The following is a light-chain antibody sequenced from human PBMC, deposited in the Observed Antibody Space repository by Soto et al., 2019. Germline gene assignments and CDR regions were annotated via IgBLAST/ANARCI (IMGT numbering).Light chain of an antibody. Sequence: QSVLTQPPSVPGAPGQTVTISCTGSGSNIGAGYGVQWYQQLPGTAPRLLIYGSDDRPSGVPDRFSASVSGNSASLAITGLQTEDEAVYYCQSYDSNLSEVFGPGTNVTVL. CDR2: GSD. CDR1: GSNIGAGYG. CDR3: QSYDSNLSEV. J-gene: IGLJ1*01. V-gene: IGLV1-40*01.